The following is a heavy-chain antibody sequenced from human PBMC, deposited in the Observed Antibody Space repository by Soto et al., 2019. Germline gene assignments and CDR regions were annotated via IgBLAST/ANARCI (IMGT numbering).Heavy chain of an antibody. D-gene: IGHD6-13*01. Sequence: QVQLQQWGAGLLKPSETLSLTCAVYGGSFSGYYWSWIRQPPGKGLEWIGEINHSGSTNYNPSLKSRVTISVDTSKNQFSLKLSSETAADTAVYYCARVLGWAAAYSWFDPWGQGTLVTVSS. CDR3: ARVLGWAAAYSWFDP. V-gene: IGHV4-34*01. CDR1: GGSFSGYY. J-gene: IGHJ5*02. CDR2: INHSGST.